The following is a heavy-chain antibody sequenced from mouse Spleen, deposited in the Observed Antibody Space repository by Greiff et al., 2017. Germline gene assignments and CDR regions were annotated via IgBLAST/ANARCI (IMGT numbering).Heavy chain of an antibody. J-gene: IGHJ4*01. V-gene: IGHV1-69*02. CDR3: ARWNGSSYDAMDY. CDR2: IDPSDSYT. D-gene: IGHD1-1*01. CDR1: GYTFTSYW. Sequence: VQLQQPGAELVKPGASVKMSCKASGYTFTSYWMHWVKQRPGQGLEWIGEIDPSDSYTNYNQKFKGKATLTVDKSSSTAYMQLSSLTSEDSAVYYCARWNGSSYDAMDYWGQGTSVTVSS.